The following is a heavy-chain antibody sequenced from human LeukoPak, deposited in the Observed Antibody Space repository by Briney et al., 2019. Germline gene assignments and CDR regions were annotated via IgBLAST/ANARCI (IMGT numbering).Heavy chain of an antibody. CDR1: GGSIRSDY. D-gene: IGHD6-19*01. CDR3: ARDRYSSGWYGEAGRYYMDV. J-gene: IGHJ6*03. V-gene: IGHV4-59*01. Sequence: PSETLSLTCTVSGGSIRSDYWTWIRQPPGKGLEWIGHIYYSGSTNYNPSLKSRVSISVDTSKDQLSLKLSSVTAADTAVYYCARDRYSSGWYGEAGRYYMDVWGKGTTVIVSS. CDR2: IYYSGST.